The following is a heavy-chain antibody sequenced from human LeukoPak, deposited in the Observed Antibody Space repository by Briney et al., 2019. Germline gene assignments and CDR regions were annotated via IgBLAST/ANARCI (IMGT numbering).Heavy chain of an antibody. CDR2: IYSGGSA. Sequence: GGSLRLSCAASGFTVSSNYMSWVRQAPGKGLEWVSVIYSGGSAYYADSVKGRFTISRDNSKNTLYLQMNSLRAKDTAVYYCARDVGRYYDSSGYKNLRDYWGQGTLVTVSS. J-gene: IGHJ4*02. D-gene: IGHD3-22*01. V-gene: IGHV3-53*01. CDR3: ARDVGRYYDSSGYKNLRDY. CDR1: GFTVSSNY.